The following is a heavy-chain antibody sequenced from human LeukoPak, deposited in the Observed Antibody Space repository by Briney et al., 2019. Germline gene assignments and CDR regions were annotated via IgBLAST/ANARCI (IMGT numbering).Heavy chain of an antibody. D-gene: IGHD6-13*01. CDR2: INPNSGGT. V-gene: IGHV1-2*06. J-gene: IGHJ5*02. CDR3: ARPNPGIAAAGTPGGFDP. Sequence: ASLKVSCKASGYTFTGYYMHWVRQAPGQGLEWMGRINPNSGGTNYAQKFQGRVTMTRDTSISTAYMELSRLRSDDTAVYYRARPNPGIAAAGTPGGFDPWGQGTLVTVSS. CDR1: GYTFTGYY.